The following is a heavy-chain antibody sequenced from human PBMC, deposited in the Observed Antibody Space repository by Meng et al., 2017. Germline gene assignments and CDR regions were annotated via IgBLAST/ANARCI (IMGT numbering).Heavy chain of an antibody. CDR2: ISGDGSIT. CDR1: GFTFNNYW. J-gene: IGHJ4*02. Sequence: VGVGGRLVQPGGSLRLSCAAAGFTFNNYWMHWVRQVPGKGLVWVSRISGDGSITNYADSVKGRFTISRDNAKNTLYLQMNSLRPEDTAVYYCLDEAPRSDYWGQDSLVTVFS. V-gene: IGHV3-74*01. D-gene: IGHD1-1*01. CDR3: LDEAPRSDY.